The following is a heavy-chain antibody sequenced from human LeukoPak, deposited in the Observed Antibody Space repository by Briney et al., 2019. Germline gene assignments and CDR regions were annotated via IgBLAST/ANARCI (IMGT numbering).Heavy chain of an antibody. V-gene: IGHV3-21*01. CDR2: ISVRSNYI. CDR1: GYTFSSYS. Sequence: GGSLRLSCVASGYTFSSYSINWVRQAPGKGLEWVSSISVRSNYIYYADSVRGRFSLSRDDARDSLYLQMNSLRAEDTAVYYCVRLRRNSDTSGFYYYYDFWGQGTLVTVSP. D-gene: IGHD3-22*01. CDR3: VRLRRNSDTSGFYYYYDF. J-gene: IGHJ4*02.